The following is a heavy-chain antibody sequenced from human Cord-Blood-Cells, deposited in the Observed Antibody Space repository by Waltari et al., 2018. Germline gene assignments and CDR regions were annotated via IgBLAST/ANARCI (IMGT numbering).Heavy chain of an antibody. CDR1: GGSFSGYY. CDR2: INQSGST. Sequence: QVQLQQWGAGLLKPSETLSLTCAVYGGSFSGYYWSWIRQPPGKGLEWIGEINQSGSTNYNPSLKSRVTISVDTSKNQFSLKLSSVTAADTAVYYCARGYSGSYYYYYYGMDVWGQGTTVTVSS. J-gene: IGHJ6*02. V-gene: IGHV4-34*01. D-gene: IGHD1-26*01. CDR3: ARGYSGSYYYYYYGMDV.